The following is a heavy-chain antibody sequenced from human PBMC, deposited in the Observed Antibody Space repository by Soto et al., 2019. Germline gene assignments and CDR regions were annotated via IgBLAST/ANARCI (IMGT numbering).Heavy chain of an antibody. J-gene: IGHJ4*02. V-gene: IGHV1-18*04. CDR1: GYMFTTYV. D-gene: IGHD6-6*01. CDR2: ISAYNGNK. CDR3: ARPGGGMAARPLEY. Sequence: QVQLVQSGGEVKKPGASVEVSCRTSGYMFTTYVMSWVRQAPGQGLEWMAWISAYNGNKKYAQKFQGRVTMTTDTSTSTVSMELRNLTSDDTGTYFCARPGGGMAARPLEYWGQGTLVTVSS.